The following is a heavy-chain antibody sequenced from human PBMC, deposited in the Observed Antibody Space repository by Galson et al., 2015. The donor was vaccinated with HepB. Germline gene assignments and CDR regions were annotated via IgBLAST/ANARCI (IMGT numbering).Heavy chain of an antibody. CDR1: GYTFTGYY. D-gene: IGHD2-15*01. CDR3: AGIPGYCSGVSCSLFDY. J-gene: IGHJ4*02. Sequence: SVKVSCKASGYTFTGYYLHWVRQAPGQGLEWMGWINPNSGGTKYAQKFQGRVTMTRDTSINTDYMDLSRLRSDDTAVYYCAGIPGYCSGVSCSLFDYCGQDTHVTFSS. V-gene: IGHV1-2*02. CDR2: INPNSGGT.